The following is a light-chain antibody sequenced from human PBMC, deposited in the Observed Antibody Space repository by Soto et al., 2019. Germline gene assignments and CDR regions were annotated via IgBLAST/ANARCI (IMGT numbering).Light chain of an antibody. Sequence: EIVLTQSPATLSVSPGERATLSCRASQSVNSDLAWYQQKPGQPPKLFIYDASTRATGFPARFSGSGSGTEFTITISSLQSEDFAVYYCQQYNDWPRTFGQGTKVEIK. J-gene: IGKJ1*01. V-gene: IGKV3-15*01. CDR2: DAS. CDR1: QSVNSD. CDR3: QQYNDWPRT.